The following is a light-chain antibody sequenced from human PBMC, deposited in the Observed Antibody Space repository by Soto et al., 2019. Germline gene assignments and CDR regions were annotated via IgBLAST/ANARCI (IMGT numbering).Light chain of an antibody. CDR1: RDSTDY. Sequence: DIQMTQSPSSLSASVGDRVTITCRASRDSTDYLAWYQQKPGQVPKLLIYTASTLQSGVPSRFTASGSGTDFTLTITGLQPEDFATYYCQNYNSAPWTFGQGTKVEF. V-gene: IGKV1-27*01. J-gene: IGKJ1*01. CDR2: TAS. CDR3: QNYNSAPWT.